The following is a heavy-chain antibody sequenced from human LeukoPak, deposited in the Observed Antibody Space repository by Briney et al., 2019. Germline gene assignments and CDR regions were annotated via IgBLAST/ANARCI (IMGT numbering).Heavy chain of an antibody. J-gene: IGHJ5*02. Sequence: PSETLSLTCTVSGGSISSYYWSWIRQPPGKGLEWIGYIYYSGSTNYNPSLKSRVTISVDTSKNQFSLKLSSVTAADTAVYYCARLPLNQNWFDPWGQGTLVTVSS. CDR2: IYYSGST. CDR1: GGSISSYY. V-gene: IGHV4-59*08. CDR3: ARLPLNQNWFDP.